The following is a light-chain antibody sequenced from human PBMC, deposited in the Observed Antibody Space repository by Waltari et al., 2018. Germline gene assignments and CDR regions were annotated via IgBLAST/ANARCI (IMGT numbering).Light chain of an antibody. V-gene: IGKV1-27*01. CDR2: AAS. Sequence: DIQITQSPSSLSAFVGDRVTITCRASQGISNYLAWYQQKPGKVPKLLIYAASTLQSGVPSRFSGSGSRTDFTLTISSLQPEDVATYYCQKYNSAPRTFGQGTKVEIK. CDR3: QKYNSAPRT. J-gene: IGKJ1*01. CDR1: QGISNY.